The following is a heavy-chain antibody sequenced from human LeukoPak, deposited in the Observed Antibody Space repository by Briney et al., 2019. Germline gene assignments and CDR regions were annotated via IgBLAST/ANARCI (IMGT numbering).Heavy chain of an antibody. J-gene: IGHJ3*02. CDR2: IRSKAYGGTT. Sequence: PGGSLRLSCTASGFTFGDYAMSWFRQAPGKGLEWVGFIRSKAYGGTTEYAASVKVRFTISRDDSKSIAYLQMNSLKTEDTAVYYCEVVTAGSAFDMWGQGTMVTVSS. CDR3: EVVTAGSAFDM. D-gene: IGHD2-21*02. V-gene: IGHV3-49*03. CDR1: GFTFGDYA.